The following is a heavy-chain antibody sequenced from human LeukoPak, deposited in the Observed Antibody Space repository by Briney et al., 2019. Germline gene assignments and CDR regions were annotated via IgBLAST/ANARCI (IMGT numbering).Heavy chain of an antibody. V-gene: IGHV3-64*01. J-gene: IGHJ6*02. CDR2: ISSNGGST. Sequence: GGSLRLSCAASGFTFSGYAMHWVRQAPGKGLEYVSAISSNGGSTYYANSVKGRFTISRDNSKNTLYLQMGSLRAEDMAVYYCARGNVEQRRPYYYYYGMDVWGQGTTVTVSS. CDR1: GFTFSGYA. CDR3: ARGNVEQRRPYYYYYGMDV. D-gene: IGHD1-1*01.